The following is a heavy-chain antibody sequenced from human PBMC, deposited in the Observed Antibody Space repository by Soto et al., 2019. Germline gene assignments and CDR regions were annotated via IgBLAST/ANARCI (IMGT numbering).Heavy chain of an antibody. CDR2: IYYSWST. CDR3: ARHRVAAPNWYYYYGMDV. CDR1: CGSISSSSYY. V-gene: IGHV4-39*01. J-gene: IGHJ6*02. D-gene: IGHD6-6*01. Sequence: PSETLSLTFTVSCGSISSSSYYWGWIRQPPGKGLEWIGSIYYSWSTYYNPSLKRGVTISVDTSKNQFYLKLSSVTADDTAVYYCARHRVAAPNWYYYYGMDVWGQGTTVTVSS.